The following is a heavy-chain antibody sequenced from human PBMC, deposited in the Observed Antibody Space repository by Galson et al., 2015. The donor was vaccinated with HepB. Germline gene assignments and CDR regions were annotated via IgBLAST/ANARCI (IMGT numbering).Heavy chain of an antibody. CDR1: GFIFSSYN. Sequence: SLRLSCAASGFIFSSYNMNWVRQAPGKGLEWVSYISRSSDIIYYADSVKGRFTISRDNAKNSLYLQLSSLRAEDTAVYYCARAPIRGLYYFDYWGQGTLVTVSS. J-gene: IGHJ4*02. CDR3: ARAPIRGLYYFDY. D-gene: IGHD3-10*01. CDR2: ISRSSDII. V-gene: IGHV3-48*01.